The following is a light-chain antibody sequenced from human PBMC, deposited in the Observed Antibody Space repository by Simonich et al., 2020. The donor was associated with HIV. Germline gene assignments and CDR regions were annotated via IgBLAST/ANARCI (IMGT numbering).Light chain of an antibody. Sequence: SALTQPPSASGSPGQSVTISCTGTGNDVGGYNYVSWYQQHPGKAPKLMIYEVNQRPSGVPDRFSGSKSGNRASLTVSGLQAEDEADYYCSSYAGSNNLVFGGGTKLTVL. V-gene: IGLV2-8*01. CDR1: GNDVGGYNY. CDR2: EVN. J-gene: IGLJ3*02. CDR3: SSYAGSNNLV.